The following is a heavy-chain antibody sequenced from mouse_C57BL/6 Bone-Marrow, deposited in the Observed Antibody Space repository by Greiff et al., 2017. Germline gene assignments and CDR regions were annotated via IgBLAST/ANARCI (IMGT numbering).Heavy chain of an antibody. CDR1: GFTFSSYG. CDR3: AAGLLFDY. J-gene: IGHJ2*01. CDR2: ISSGGSYT. V-gene: IGHV5-6*02. Sequence: EVMLVESGGDLVKPGGSLKLSCAASGFTFSSYGMSWVRQTPDKRLEWVATISSGGSYTYYPDSVKGRFTISRDNAENTLYLQMSSLKSEDTAMYYCAAGLLFDYWGQGTTLTVSS. D-gene: IGHD1-1*01.